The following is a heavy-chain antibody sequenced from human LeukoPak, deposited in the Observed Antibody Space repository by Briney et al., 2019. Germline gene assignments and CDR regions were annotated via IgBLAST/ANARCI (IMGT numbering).Heavy chain of an antibody. J-gene: IGHJ6*03. CDR2: ISASGGST. CDR1: GFTLSSYG. Sequence: PGGSLRLSCAASGFTLSSYGMSWVRQAPGKGLEWVSSISASGGSTNYADSVKGLFTISRDNSKNTVYLKMNSLKAEDTAVYYCAKVMKGSERLTMVRGVIIKTAGLYYMDVWGKGATVTVSS. V-gene: IGHV3-23*01. CDR3: AKVMKGSERLTMVRGVIIKTAGLYYMDV. D-gene: IGHD3-10*01.